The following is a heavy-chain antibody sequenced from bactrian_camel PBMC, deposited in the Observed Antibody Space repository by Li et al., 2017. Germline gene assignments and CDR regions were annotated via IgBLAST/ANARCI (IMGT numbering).Heavy chain of an antibody. J-gene: IGHJ4*01. CDR3: AAGFLLPGPCGRGSWLGGEIMH. D-gene: IGHD2*01. Sequence: HVQLVESGGGSVQAGGSLRLSCVVSGHSRGSNCVGWYRLPPGRAPAEREGIAAIRRSGGETWYADSVKGRFTIARDGVNAIHLQMNNLKLEDSGVYYCAAGFLLPGPCGRGSWLGGEIMHSGQGTQVTVS. CDR2: IRRSGGET. CDR1: GHSRGSNC. V-gene: IGHV3-3*01.